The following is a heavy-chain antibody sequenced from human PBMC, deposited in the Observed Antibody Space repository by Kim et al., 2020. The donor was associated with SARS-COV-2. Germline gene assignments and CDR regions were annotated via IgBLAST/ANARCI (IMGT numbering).Heavy chain of an antibody. V-gene: IGHV3-23*01. Sequence: VKCRFTISRDNSKNTVCLQMGSLRAEDTAVYYCAKYCSAATCFYYYGMDVWGQGTTVTVSS. CDR3: AKYCSAATCFYYYGMDV. D-gene: IGHD2-15*01. J-gene: IGHJ6*02.